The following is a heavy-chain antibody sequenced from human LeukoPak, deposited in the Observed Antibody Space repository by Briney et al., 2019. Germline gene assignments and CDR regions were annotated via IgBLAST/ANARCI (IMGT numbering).Heavy chain of an antibody. J-gene: IGHJ4*02. V-gene: IGHV3-66*02. D-gene: IGHD6-6*01. CDR2: IYSGGST. Sequence: SGGSLRLSCAASGFTVSSNYMSWVRQAPGKGLEWVSVIYSGGSTYYADSVKGRFTISRDNSTNTLYLQMNSLRAEDTAVYYCARESGVSSLAFDYWGQGTLVTVSS. CDR1: GFTVSSNY. CDR3: ARESGVSSLAFDY.